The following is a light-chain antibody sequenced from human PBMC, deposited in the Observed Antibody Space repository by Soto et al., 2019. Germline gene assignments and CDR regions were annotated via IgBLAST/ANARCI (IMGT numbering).Light chain of an antibody. CDR3: QQYNSYSWT. J-gene: IGKJ1*01. Sequence: DIQMTQSPSTLSASVGDRVTITCRARQSISSWLAWYQQKPGKAPKLLIYDASNLESGVPSRFSGSGSGTEFTLTICSLQPDDFATYYCQQYNSYSWTFGHGTKVDIK. V-gene: IGKV1-5*01. CDR1: QSISSW. CDR2: DAS.